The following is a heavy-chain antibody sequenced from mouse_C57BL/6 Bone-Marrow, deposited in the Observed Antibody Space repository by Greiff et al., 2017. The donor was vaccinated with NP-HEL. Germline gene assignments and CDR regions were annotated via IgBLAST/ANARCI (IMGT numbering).Heavy chain of an antibody. CDR2: IDPEDGDT. CDR1: GFNIKDYY. CDR3: TVYYYGSSYSYWYFDV. V-gene: IGHV14-1*01. Sequence: EVQLQQSGAELVRPGASVKLSCTASGFNIKDYYMHWVKQRPEQGLEWIGRIDPEDGDTEYAPKFQGKATMTADTSSNTAYLQLSSLTSEDTAVYYCTVYYYGSSYSYWYFDVWGTGTTVTVSS. D-gene: IGHD1-1*01. J-gene: IGHJ1*03.